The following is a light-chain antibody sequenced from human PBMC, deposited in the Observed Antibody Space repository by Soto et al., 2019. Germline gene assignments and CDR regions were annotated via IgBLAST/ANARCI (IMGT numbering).Light chain of an antibody. V-gene: IGKV3-20*01. CDR1: QSVSSNY. CDR2: GAS. Sequence: EIVMTQSPATLSVSPGERATLSCRASQSVSSNYLAWYQQKPGQAPRLLIYGASTRATGIPDRFSGSGSGTDFTLTISRLEPEDSAVYYCQQYENSPITFGQGTRLEIK. J-gene: IGKJ5*01. CDR3: QQYENSPIT.